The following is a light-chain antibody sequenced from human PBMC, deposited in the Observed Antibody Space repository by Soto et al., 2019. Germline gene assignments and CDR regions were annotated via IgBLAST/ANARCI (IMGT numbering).Light chain of an antibody. CDR2: EVT. V-gene: IGLV2-8*01. CDR3: SSYAGSNNVV. Sequence: QSALTQPPSASGSPGQSVTISCTGTSSDVGGYDYVSWYQQYPGKAPQLIIYEVTKRPSGVPDRFSGSKSGNTASLTVSGLQAEDEADYYCSSYAGSNNVVFGGGTKLTVL. CDR1: SSDVGGYDY. J-gene: IGLJ2*01.